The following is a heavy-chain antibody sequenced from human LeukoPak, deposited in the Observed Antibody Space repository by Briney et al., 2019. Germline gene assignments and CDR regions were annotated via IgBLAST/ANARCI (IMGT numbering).Heavy chain of an antibody. CDR3: ARVRGYDILTGYFDY. V-gene: IGHV4-59*01. Sequence: SETLSLTCTVSGGSISSYYWSWIRRPSGKGLEWIGYIYYSGSTNYNPSLKSRVTISVDTSKNQFSLKLSSVTAADTAVYYCARVRGYDILTGYFDYWAQGTLVTVSS. CDR1: GGSISSYY. CDR2: IYYSGST. D-gene: IGHD3-9*01. J-gene: IGHJ4*02.